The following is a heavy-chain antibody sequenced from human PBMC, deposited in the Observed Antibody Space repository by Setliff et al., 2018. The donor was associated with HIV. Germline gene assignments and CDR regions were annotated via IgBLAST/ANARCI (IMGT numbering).Heavy chain of an antibody. J-gene: IGHJ4*02. CDR2: IYHTGST. V-gene: IGHV4-38-2*01. Sequence: PSETLSLTCAVSGYSISSGNYWGWIRRPPGNGLEWIGSIYHTGSTYYKPSLKSRVTISVDTSKNQFSLRLSSVAAGDTAVYYCARSIVPVASGYYYFEYWGQGTLVTVSS. D-gene: IGHD3-3*01. CDR3: ARSIVPVASGYYYFEY. CDR1: GYSISSGNY.